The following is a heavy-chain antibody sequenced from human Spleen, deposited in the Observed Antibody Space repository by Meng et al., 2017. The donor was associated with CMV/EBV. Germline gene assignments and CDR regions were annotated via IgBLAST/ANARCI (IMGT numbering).Heavy chain of an antibody. D-gene: IGHD5-24*01. CDR1: GGSINNDYY. Sequence: SETLSLTCSVSGGSINNDYYWGWIRQPPGKGLEWIGSIFYSGSTYYSPSLKSRVTISVDTSKNQFSLKLSSVTAADTAVYYCASLMATSGQGVDYWGQGTLVTVSS. CDR2: IFYSGST. J-gene: IGHJ4*02. V-gene: IGHV4-38-2*02. CDR3: ASLMATSGQGVDY.